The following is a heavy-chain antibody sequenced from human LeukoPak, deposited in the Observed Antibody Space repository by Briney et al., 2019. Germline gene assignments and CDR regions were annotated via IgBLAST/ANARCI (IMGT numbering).Heavy chain of an antibody. CDR2: INERGTDS. CDR1: GFTFSGHW. CDR3: AELGIAMIGGV. J-gene: IGHJ6*04. Sequence: GGSLRLSCTASGFTFSGHWIHWVRQPPGMGLVWVSRINERGTDSMYAESVKGRFTISRDNAKNTVYLQMNSLRAEDTAVYYCAELGIAMIGGVWGKGTTVTISS. D-gene: IGHD3-10*02. V-gene: IGHV3-74*03.